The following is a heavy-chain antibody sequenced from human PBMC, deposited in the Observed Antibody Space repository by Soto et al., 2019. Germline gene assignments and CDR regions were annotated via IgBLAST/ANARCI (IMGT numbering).Heavy chain of an antibody. CDR1: GYTFTTFG. CDR2: ISPYNGNT. Sequence: QVQLVQSGPEVKKPGASVTVSCTASGYTFTTFGISWVRQAPGQGLEWLGWISPYNGNTNYAQKFQGRVTLTTDTSTGTAYLELGSLRSDDTAVYYCAKAGLLDIRSGYPLDYWGQGTLVTVSS. D-gene: IGHD3-3*01. CDR3: AKAGLLDIRSGYPLDY. J-gene: IGHJ4*02. V-gene: IGHV1-18*01.